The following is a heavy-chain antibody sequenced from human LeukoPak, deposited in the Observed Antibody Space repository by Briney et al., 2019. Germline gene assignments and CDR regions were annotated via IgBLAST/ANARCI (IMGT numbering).Heavy chain of an antibody. D-gene: IGHD3-22*01. Sequence: GGSLRLSCAVSGVTYSSYGMSWVRQAPGKGLEWVSAISGSGGSTYYADSVKGRFTISRDNSKNTLYLQMNSLRAEDTAVYYCGREGSSGYSRYFDLLGGGTLVTVSS. CDR1: GVTYSSYG. J-gene: IGHJ2*01. CDR2: ISGSGGST. V-gene: IGHV3-23*01. CDR3: GREGSSGYSRYFDL.